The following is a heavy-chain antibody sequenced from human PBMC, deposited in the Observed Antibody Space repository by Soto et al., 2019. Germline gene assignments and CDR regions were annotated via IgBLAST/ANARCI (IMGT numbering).Heavy chain of an antibody. Sequence: ESGPTLVNPTQTLTLTCTFSGFSLSTSGVGVGWIRQPPGKALEWLALIYWDDDKRYSPSLKSRLTITKDTSKNQVVLTMTNMDPVDTATYYCAHRPTYYDFWSGSLNWFDPWGQGTLVTVSS. CDR1: GFSLSTSGVG. CDR2: IYWDDDK. V-gene: IGHV2-5*02. J-gene: IGHJ5*02. CDR3: AHRPTYYDFWSGSLNWFDP. D-gene: IGHD3-3*01.